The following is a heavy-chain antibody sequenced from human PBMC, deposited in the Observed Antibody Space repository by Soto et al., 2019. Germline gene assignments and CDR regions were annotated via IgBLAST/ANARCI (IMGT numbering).Heavy chain of an antibody. D-gene: IGHD2-15*01. CDR2: IFWNDDK. Sequence: QITLKESGPTLVKPTQTLTLSCTFSGFSLSTSGVGVGWIRQPPGKAPEWLAIIFWNDDKRYSPSLKIRLTITKYTSTNQVVLTMTNMYPVDTATYYCAHRPYCSGGSCYDYWGQGTLVTVSS. CDR3: AHRPYCSGGSCYDY. J-gene: IGHJ4*02. CDR1: GFSLSTSGVG. V-gene: IGHV2-5*01.